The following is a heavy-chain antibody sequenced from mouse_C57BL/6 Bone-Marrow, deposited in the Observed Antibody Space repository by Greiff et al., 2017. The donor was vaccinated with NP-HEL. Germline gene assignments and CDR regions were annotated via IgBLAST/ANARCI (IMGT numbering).Heavy chain of an antibody. V-gene: IGHV14-2*01. J-gene: IGHJ3*01. CDR1: GFNIKDYY. Sequence: VQLKESGAELVKPGASVKLSCTASGFNIKDYYMHWVKQRTEQGLAWIGRIDPEDGETKYAPKFQGKATITADTSSNTAYLQLSSLTSEDTAVYYCARSDYYGSPWFAYWGQGTLVTVSA. CDR2: IDPEDGET. CDR3: ARSDYYGSPWFAY. D-gene: IGHD1-1*01.